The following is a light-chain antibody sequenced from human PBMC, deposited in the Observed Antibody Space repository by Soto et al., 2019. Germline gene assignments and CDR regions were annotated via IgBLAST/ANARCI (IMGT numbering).Light chain of an antibody. CDR3: NSYTSSTTRYV. CDR2: SNN. V-gene: IGLV1-44*01. J-gene: IGLJ1*01. Sequence: QSVLTQPPSASGTPGQRVTISCSGSSSNIGSNTVNWYQQLPGTAPKLLVYSNNQRPSGVPDRFSGSKSGTSASLAISGLQSEDEADYYCNSYTSSTTRYVFGTGTKVTVL. CDR1: SSNIGSNT.